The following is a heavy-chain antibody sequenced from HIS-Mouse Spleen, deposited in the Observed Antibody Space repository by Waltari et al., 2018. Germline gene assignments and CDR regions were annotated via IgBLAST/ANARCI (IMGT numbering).Heavy chain of an antibody. V-gene: IGHV4-39*07. CDR2: IYYSGGT. CDR1: GGSISSSSYY. Sequence: QLQLQESGPELVKPSETLSLTCTVSGGSISSSSYYWGWFRQPPGKGLEWIGSIYYSGGTYYKPSLKSRVTISVDTSKNQFSLKLSSVTAADTAVYYCAREIPYSSSWYDWYFDLWGRGTLVTVSS. J-gene: IGHJ2*01. CDR3: AREIPYSSSWYDWYFDL. D-gene: IGHD6-13*01.